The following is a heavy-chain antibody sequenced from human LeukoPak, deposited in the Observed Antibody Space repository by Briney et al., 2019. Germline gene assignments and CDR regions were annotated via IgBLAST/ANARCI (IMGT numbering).Heavy chain of an antibody. V-gene: IGHV3-33*01. CDR1: GFTFSSYG. CDR2: IWYDGSKK. J-gene: IGHJ4*02. D-gene: IGHD1-26*01. Sequence: GGSLRLSCAASGFTFSSYGMHWVRQAPGTGLEWVSVIWYDGSKKYYADSVKGRFTISRDNSKNTLYLQMNSLRAEDTAVYYCARPTYSGSYYWFDYWGQGTLVTVSS. CDR3: ARPTYSGSYYWFDY.